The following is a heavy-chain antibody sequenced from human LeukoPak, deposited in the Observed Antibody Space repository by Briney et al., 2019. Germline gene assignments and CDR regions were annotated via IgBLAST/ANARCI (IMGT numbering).Heavy chain of an antibody. CDR3: AKGGSYHYFDY. J-gene: IGHJ4*02. Sequence: GGSLRLSCAASGFTFSSYAMSWVRQAPGKGLEWVPAISGSGGSTYYADSVKGRFTISGDNSKNTLYLQMNSLRAEDTAVYYCAKGGSYHYFDYWGQGTLVTVSS. CDR2: ISGSGGST. CDR1: GFTFSSYA. V-gene: IGHV3-23*01. D-gene: IGHD1-26*01.